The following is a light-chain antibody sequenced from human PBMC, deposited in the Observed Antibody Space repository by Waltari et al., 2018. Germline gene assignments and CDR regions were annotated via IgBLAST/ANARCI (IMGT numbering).Light chain of an antibody. V-gene: IGKV2-28*01. CDR1: QNLLHSKGDNY. CDR3: MQALRTPRDLFT. J-gene: IGKJ3*01. CDR2: LGS. Sequence: DLVMTQSPLSLPVTPGQPAYISCRSSQNLLHSKGDNYLDWYLQKPGQSPQLLNYLGSNRASGVPDRFSGSGSGTDFTLKISRVEAEDVGVYCCMQALRTPRDLFTVGAGTRVDIK.